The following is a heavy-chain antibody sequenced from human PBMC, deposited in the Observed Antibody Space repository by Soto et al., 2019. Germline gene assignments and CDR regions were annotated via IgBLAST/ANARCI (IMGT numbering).Heavy chain of an antibody. D-gene: IGHD2-2*02. CDR1: GFTFSSYW. CDR2: IKQDGSEK. Sequence: PGGSLRLSCAASGFTFSSYWMSWVRQAPGKGLEWVANIKQDGSEKYYVDSVKGRFTISRDNAKNSLYLQMNSLRAEDTAVYYCARGGYCSSTSCYIRYGMDVWGQGPTVTVSS. J-gene: IGHJ6*02. V-gene: IGHV3-7*01. CDR3: ARGGYCSSTSCYIRYGMDV.